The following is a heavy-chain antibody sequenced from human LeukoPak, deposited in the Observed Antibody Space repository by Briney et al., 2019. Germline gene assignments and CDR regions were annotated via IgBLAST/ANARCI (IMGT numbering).Heavy chain of an antibody. Sequence: PSETLSLTCTVSGGSISSGDYYWSWIRQPPGKGLEWIGYIYYSGSTYYNPSLKSRVTISVDTSKNQFSLKLSSVTAADTAVYYCASLRGGGWLQLPGDYYFDYWGQGTLVTVSS. D-gene: IGHD5-24*01. CDR2: IYYSGST. V-gene: IGHV4-30-4*02. CDR1: GGSISSGDYY. J-gene: IGHJ4*02. CDR3: ASLRGGGWLQLPGDYYFDY.